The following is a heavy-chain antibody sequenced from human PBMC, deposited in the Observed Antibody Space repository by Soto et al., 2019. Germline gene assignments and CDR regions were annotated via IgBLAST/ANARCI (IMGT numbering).Heavy chain of an antibody. Sequence: PGASLKISCKGSGYSFTSYWIGWVRQMPGKDLEWMGIIYPGDSDTRYSPSFQGQVTIPADKSISTAYLQWSSLKASDTVMYYCARPISSSWSQPSDYRGQGTLVTVSS. D-gene: IGHD6-13*01. CDR1: GYSFTSYW. V-gene: IGHV5-51*01. J-gene: IGHJ4*02. CDR3: ARPISSSWSQPSDY. CDR2: IYPGDSDT.